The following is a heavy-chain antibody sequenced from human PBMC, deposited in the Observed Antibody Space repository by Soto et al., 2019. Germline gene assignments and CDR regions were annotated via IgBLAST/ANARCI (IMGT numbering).Heavy chain of an antibody. J-gene: IGHJ1*01. Sequence: PXETLSLTCAVAGGSISSSNWWSWVRQPPGKGLEWIGEIYHSGSTNYNPSLKSRVTISVDKSKNQFSLKLSSVTAADTAVYYCARDLKYRYSGYDYVDWGQGTLVTVSS. V-gene: IGHV4-4*02. CDR3: ARDLKYRYSGYDYVD. CDR2: IYHSGST. CDR1: GGSISSSNW. D-gene: IGHD5-12*01.